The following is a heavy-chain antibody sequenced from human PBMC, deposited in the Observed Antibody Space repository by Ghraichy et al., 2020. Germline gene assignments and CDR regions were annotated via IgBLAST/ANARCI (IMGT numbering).Heavy chain of an antibody. CDR1: GFTFSSYA. D-gene: IGHD3-3*01. J-gene: IGHJ4*02. CDR3: AREYDFWSGYYGDY. V-gene: IGHV3-30*04. CDR2: ISYDGSNK. Sequence: GGSLRLSCAASGFTFSSYAIHWVRQAPGKGLEWVAVISYDGSNKYYADSVKGRFTISRDNSKNTPYLQMNSLRAEDTAVYYCAREYDFWSGYYGDYWGQGTLVTVSS.